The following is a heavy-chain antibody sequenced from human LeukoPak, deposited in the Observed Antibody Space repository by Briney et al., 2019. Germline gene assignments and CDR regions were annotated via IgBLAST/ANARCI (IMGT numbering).Heavy chain of an antibody. D-gene: IGHD3-22*01. CDR3: AKGARNYYDSSGYYYDPYYFDF. CDR2: INWDGTNK. J-gene: IGHJ4*02. Sequence: GGSLRLSCAASGFIFNNYNMYWVRQAPGKGLEWVAHINWDGTNKYYADSVKGRFTISRDNSENSLSLQMNSLRTEDTALYYCAKGARNYYDSSGYYYDPYYFDFWGQGTLVTVSS. V-gene: IGHV3-43*01. CDR1: GFIFNNYN.